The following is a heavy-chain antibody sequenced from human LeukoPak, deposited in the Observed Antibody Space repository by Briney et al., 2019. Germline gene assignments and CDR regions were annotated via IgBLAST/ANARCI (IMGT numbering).Heavy chain of an antibody. CDR3: ARHSGPRSSWGLRSAFDI. J-gene: IGHJ3*02. V-gene: IGHV4-34*01. Sequence: PSETLSLTCAVYGGSFSGYYWSWIRQPPGKGLEWIGEINHSGSTNYNPSLKSRVTISVDTSKNQFSLKLSSVTAADTAVYYCARHSGPRSSWGLRSAFDIWGQGTMVTVSS. CDR2: INHSGST. CDR1: GGSFSGYY. D-gene: IGHD6-13*01.